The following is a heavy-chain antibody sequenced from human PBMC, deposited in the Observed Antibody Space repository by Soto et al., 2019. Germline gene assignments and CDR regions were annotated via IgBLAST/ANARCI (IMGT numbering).Heavy chain of an antibody. V-gene: IGHV1-24*01. CDR2: FDPEDGET. J-gene: IGHJ4*02. CDR3: ASVGGYGVNSTGLD. CDR1: GCTLNELS. Sequence: ASVKVSCTVSGCTLNELSMHWVRQAPGKGLEWMGGFDPEDGETIYAQKFQGRVTMTEDTSTDTAYMELSSLRSEDTAVYYCASVGGYGVNSTGLDWGQGTLVTVSS. D-gene: IGHD3-9*01.